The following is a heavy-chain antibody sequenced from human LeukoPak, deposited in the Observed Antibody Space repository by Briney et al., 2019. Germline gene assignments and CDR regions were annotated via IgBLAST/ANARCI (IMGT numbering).Heavy chain of an antibody. J-gene: IGHJ4*02. Sequence: PSGTLSLTCTVSGGSISSSSYYWGWIRQPPGKGLEWIGSIYYSGSTYYNPSLKSRVTISVDTSKNQFSLNLSSVTAADTAVYYCARTSYGSGRYIDYWGQGTLVTVSS. V-gene: IGHV4-39*01. CDR1: GGSISSSSYY. D-gene: IGHD3-10*01. CDR3: ARTSYGSGRYIDY. CDR2: IYYSGST.